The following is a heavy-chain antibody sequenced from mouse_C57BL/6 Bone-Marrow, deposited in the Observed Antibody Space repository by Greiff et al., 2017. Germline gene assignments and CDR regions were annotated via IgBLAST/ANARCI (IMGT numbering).Heavy chain of an antibody. CDR2: IWRGGST. Sequence: QVQLQQSGPGLVQPSQSLSLTCTVSGFSLTSYGVPWVRQSPGKGLEWLGVIWRGGSTDYNAAFMSRLSITKDNSKSQVFFKMNSLQADDTAIYYCAKTDYYGPWYFDVWGTGTTVTVSS. V-gene: IGHV2-5*01. D-gene: IGHD1-1*01. CDR3: AKTDYYGPWYFDV. J-gene: IGHJ1*03. CDR1: GFSLTSYG.